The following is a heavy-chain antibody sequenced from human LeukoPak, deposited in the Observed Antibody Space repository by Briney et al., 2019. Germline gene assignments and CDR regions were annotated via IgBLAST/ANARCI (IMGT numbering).Heavy chain of an antibody. D-gene: IGHD3-3*01. V-gene: IGHV3-11*01. CDR2: ISSSGLSI. CDR3: ARGLSGVVIMYYFDF. J-gene: IGHJ4*02. Sequence: GGSLRLSCAASGFTFSDYYMSWIRQAPGKGLEWVSYISSSGLSIYYAESVKGRFTISRDNAKNSVHLQMNSLRDEDTAIYYCARGLSGVVIMYYFDFWGQGNLVTVSS. CDR1: GFTFSDYY.